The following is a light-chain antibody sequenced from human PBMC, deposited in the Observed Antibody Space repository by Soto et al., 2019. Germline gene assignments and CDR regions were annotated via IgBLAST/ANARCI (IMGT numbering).Light chain of an antibody. V-gene: IGLV3-25*03. CDR3: PSADSSGTYVV. Sequence: SYELTQPPSVSVSPGQTARITCSGDALPKQYAYGYQQKPGQAPVLVIYKDSERPSGIPERFSGSSSGTTVTLTISGVQAEDEADYYCPSADSSGTYVVFGGGTKLTVL. CDR1: ALPKQY. CDR2: KDS. J-gene: IGLJ2*01.